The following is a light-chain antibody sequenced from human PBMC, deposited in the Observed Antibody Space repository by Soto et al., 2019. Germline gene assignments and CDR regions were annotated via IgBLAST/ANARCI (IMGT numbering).Light chain of an antibody. CDR3: HQYDNLPHT. J-gene: IGKJ1*01. V-gene: IGKV3-15*01. Sequence: EIVLTQSPATLSVSPGESTTLSCRASQSVSSTLAWFQLKPGQSPRLLIYDASTRATGIPDRFSGTGSGTDFTLTISRLQSEDFSVYYCHQYDNLPHTFGQGTKVEIK. CDR2: DAS. CDR1: QSVSST.